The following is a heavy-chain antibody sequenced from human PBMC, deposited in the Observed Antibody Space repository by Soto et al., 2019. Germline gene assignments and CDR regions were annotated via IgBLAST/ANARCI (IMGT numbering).Heavy chain of an antibody. J-gene: IGHJ4*02. D-gene: IGHD6-19*01. V-gene: IGHV4-59*08. CDR1: GGSISSYY. CDR2: IYYSGST. CDR3: ASSSTRIAVAGNYFDY. Sequence: SETLSLTCTVPGGSISSYYWSWIRQPPGKGLEWIGYIYYSGSTNYNPSLKSRVTISVDTSKNQFSLKLSSVTAADTAVYYCASSSTRIAVAGNYFDYWGQGTLVTVSS.